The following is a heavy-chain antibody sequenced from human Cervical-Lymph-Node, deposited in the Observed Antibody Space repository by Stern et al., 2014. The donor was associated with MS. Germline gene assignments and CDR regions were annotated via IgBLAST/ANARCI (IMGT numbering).Heavy chain of an antibody. V-gene: IGHV4-31*03. Sequence: QLQLQESGPGLVKPSQTLSLTCTVSGDSISGSGYYWNWIRQHPGKGLEWIGNIHETWDTNYNASLTSRLTVSVDTSKAQFSLRLNSVTAADSAVYFCARSRQYLGFSFEYWGRGTLVTVSS. D-gene: IGHD7-27*01. CDR2: IHETWDT. CDR3: ARSRQYLGFSFEY. J-gene: IGHJ4*02. CDR1: GDSISGSGYY.